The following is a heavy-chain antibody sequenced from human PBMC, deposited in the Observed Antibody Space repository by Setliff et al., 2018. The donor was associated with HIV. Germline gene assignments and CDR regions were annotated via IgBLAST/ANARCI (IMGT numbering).Heavy chain of an antibody. Sequence: SETLSLTCSVSGGSINNGPFYWSWIRQSAGKGLEWIGRIYTSGSTFYNPSLKSRITISLDTSKNHVSLLLSSVTAEDTAVYYCAKVSWGSYPTPDAFDIWGQGTMVTVSS. CDR1: GGSINNGPFY. CDR3: AKVSWGSYPTPDAFDI. CDR2: IYTSGST. V-gene: IGHV4-61*02. J-gene: IGHJ3*02. D-gene: IGHD3-16*02.